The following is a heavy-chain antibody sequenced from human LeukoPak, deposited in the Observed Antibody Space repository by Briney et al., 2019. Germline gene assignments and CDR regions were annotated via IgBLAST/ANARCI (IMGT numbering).Heavy chain of an antibody. J-gene: IGHJ3*02. CDR3: AREMAAAYCSSTSCYPDAFDI. Sequence: GGYLRLSCAASGFTFSDHYMDWVRQAPGKGLEWVGRTRNKANSYTTEYAASVKGRFTISRDDSKNSLYLQMNSLKTEDTAVYYCAREMAAAYCSSTSCYPDAFDIWGQGTMVTVSS. D-gene: IGHD2-2*01. CDR1: GFTFSDHY. V-gene: IGHV3-72*01. CDR2: TRNKANSYTT.